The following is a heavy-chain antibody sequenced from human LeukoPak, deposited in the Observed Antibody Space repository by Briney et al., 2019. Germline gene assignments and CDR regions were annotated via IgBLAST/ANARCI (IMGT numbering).Heavy chain of an antibody. J-gene: IGHJ2*01. V-gene: IGHV3-30*04. CDR1: GFTFSSYA. D-gene: IGHD6-13*01. CDR2: ISYDGSNK. Sequence: GRSLRLSCAASGFTFSSYAMHWVRQAPGKGLEWVAVISYDGSNKYYADSVKGRFTISRDNSKNTLYLQMNSLRAEDTAVYYCAKDGSSWYWYFDLWGCGTLVTVSS. CDR3: AKDGSSWYWYFDL.